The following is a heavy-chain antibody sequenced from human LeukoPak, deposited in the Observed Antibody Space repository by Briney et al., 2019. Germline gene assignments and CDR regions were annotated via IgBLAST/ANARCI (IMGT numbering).Heavy chain of an antibody. Sequence: SETLSLTCTVSGGSISSYYWSWIRQPPWKGLEWVGYIYYSGNTNYNPSLKSRVTISVDTSKNQFSLKLSSVTAADTAVYYCARHSSYDILTGYLEGWFDPWGQGTLVTVSS. V-gene: IGHV4-59*08. CDR3: ARHSSYDILTGYLEGWFDP. D-gene: IGHD3-9*01. CDR1: GGSISSYY. CDR2: IYYSGNT. J-gene: IGHJ5*02.